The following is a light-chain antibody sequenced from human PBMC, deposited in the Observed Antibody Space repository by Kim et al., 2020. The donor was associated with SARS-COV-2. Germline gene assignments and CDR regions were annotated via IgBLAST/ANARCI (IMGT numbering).Light chain of an antibody. CDR3: QQGVAFPLS. Sequence: ASVGGRVTVTCRADQDIGDWVAWYQQRSGRGPKLLFYSACHLQGGVPSRFRGSRSGTDFTRTINSLQPEDSATYYCQQGVAFPLSFGGGTKVDIK. CDR1: QDIGDW. CDR2: SAC. J-gene: IGKJ4*01. V-gene: IGKV1-12*01.